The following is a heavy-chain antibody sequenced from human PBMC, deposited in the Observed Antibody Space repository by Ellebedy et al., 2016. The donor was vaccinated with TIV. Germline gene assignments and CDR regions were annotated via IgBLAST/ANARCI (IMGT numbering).Heavy chain of an antibody. J-gene: IGHJ6*02. D-gene: IGHD1-26*01. V-gene: IGHV4-61*01. CDR1: GGSVSSGSHY. Sequence: SETLSLTCTVSGGSVSSGSHYWNWIRQPPGKGLEWIGYSYYIGTTNYNPSLKSRVTISADTSKNQFSLRLRSVTAADTAVYYCDGGSYTPYGMDVWGRGTTVIVSS. CDR3: DGGSYTPYGMDV. CDR2: SYYIGTT.